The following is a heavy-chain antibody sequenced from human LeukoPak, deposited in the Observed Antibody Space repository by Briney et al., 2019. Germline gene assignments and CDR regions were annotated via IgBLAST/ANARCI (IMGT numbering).Heavy chain of an antibody. V-gene: IGHV1-18*01. CDR1: GYTFTSYG. D-gene: IGHD3-3*01. CDR2: ISAYNGNT. CDR3: ATDSRLRFLEWLSSGGDAFDI. J-gene: IGHJ3*02. Sequence: ASVKVSCKASGYTFTSYGISWVGQPPGQGLEGMGWISAYNGNTNYAQKFQGRVTMTEDTSTDTAYMELSSLRSEDTAVYYCATDSRLRFLEWLSSGGDAFDIWGQGTMVTVSS.